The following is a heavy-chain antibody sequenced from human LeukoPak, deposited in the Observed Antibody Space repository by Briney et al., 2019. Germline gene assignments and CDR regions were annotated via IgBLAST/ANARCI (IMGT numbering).Heavy chain of an antibody. D-gene: IGHD5-24*01. Sequence: SVKVSCKASGGTFSSYAISWVRQAPGQGLEWMGGIIPIFGTANYAQKFQGRVTITTDESTSTAYMELSSMRSEDTAVYYCAREAPENGHNTYFDYWGQGTLVTVSS. CDR2: IIPIFGTA. V-gene: IGHV1-69*05. J-gene: IGHJ4*02. CDR3: AREAPENGHNTYFDY. CDR1: GGTFSSYA.